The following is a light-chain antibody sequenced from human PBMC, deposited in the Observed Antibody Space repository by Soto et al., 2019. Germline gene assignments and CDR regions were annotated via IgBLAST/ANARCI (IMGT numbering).Light chain of an antibody. CDR2: WAS. CDR1: QAILNSSKKKNC. Sequence: DIVMTQSPDSLDVSLGERATINCKTSQAILNSSKKKNCLGWYQQRPGQPPKLLIYWASTRESGVSDRFSGSGSGTDFTLTISSLQAEDVAVYYCQQCYTPPFTFGPGTEVAIK. V-gene: IGKV4-1*01. CDR3: QQCYTPPFT. J-gene: IGKJ3*01.